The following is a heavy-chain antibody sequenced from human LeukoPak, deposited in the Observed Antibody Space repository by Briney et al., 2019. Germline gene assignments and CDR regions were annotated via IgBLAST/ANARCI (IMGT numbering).Heavy chain of an antibody. Sequence: SETLSLTCAVYGGSFSGYYWSWIRQPPGKGLEWIGEINHSGSTNYNPSLKSRVTISVDTSKNQFSLKLSSVTAADTAMYYCARVGYYGSGNAGDYWGQGTLVTVSS. D-gene: IGHD3-10*01. CDR1: GGSFSGYY. J-gene: IGHJ4*02. V-gene: IGHV4-34*01. CDR3: ARVGYYGSGNAGDY. CDR2: INHSGST.